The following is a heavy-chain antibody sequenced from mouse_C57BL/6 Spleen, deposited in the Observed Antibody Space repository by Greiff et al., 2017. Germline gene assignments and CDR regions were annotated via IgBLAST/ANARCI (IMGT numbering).Heavy chain of an antibody. V-gene: IGHV5-12*01. Sequence: EVHLVESGGGLVQPGGSLKLSCAASGFTFSDYYMYWVRQTPEKRLEWVAYISNGGGSTYYPDTVKGRFTISRDNAKNTLYLQMSRLKSEDTAMYYCARHGYSSYAMDYWGQGTSVTVSS. CDR1: GFTFSDYY. CDR3: ARHGYSSYAMDY. D-gene: IGHD2-3*01. CDR2: ISNGGGST. J-gene: IGHJ4*01.